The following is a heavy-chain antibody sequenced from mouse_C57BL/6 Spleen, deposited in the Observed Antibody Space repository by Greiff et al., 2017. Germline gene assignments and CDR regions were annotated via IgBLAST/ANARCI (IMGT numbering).Heavy chain of an antibody. V-gene: IGHV3-6*01. CDR1: GYSITSGYY. J-gene: IGHJ2*01. CDR2: ISYDGSN. CDR3: AREGTAQATDYFDY. Sequence: VQLKESGPGLVKPSQSLSLTCSVTGYSITSGYYWNWIRQFPGNKLEWMGYISYDGSNNYNPSLKNRISITRDTSKNQFFLKLNSVTTEDTATYYCAREGTAQATDYFDYWGQGTTRTVSS. D-gene: IGHD3-2*02.